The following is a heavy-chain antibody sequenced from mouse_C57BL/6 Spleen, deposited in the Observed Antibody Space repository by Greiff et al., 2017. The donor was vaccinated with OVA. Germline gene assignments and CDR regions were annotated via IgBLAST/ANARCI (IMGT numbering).Heavy chain of an antibody. CDR1: GYTFTSYW. Sequence: QVQLQQPGAELVRPGTSVKLSCKASGYTFTSYWMHWVKQRPGQGLEWIGVIDPSDSYTNYNQKFKGKATLTVDPSSSTAYMQLSSLTSEDSAVYYCARSPGTRAMDYWGQGTSVTVSS. D-gene: IGHD4-1*01. J-gene: IGHJ4*01. V-gene: IGHV1-59*01. CDR3: ARSPGTRAMDY. CDR2: IDPSDSYT.